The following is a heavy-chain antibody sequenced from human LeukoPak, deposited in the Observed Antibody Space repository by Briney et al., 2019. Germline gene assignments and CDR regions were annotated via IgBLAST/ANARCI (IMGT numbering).Heavy chain of an antibody. Sequence: ASVKVSCKASGGTFSSYAISWVRQAPGQGLEWMGRIIPILGIANYAQKFQGRVTITADKSTSTAYMELSSLRSEDTAVYYCASGGSSSWYLFGMDVWAKGPRSPSP. CDR3: ASGGSSSWYLFGMDV. V-gene: IGHV1-69*04. CDR1: GGTFSSYA. J-gene: IGHJ6*02. CDR2: IIPILGIA. D-gene: IGHD6-13*01.